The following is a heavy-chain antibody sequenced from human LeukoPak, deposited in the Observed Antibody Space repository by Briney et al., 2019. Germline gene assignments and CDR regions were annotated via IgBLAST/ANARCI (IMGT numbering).Heavy chain of an antibody. CDR3: ARGHGVVYYYMDV. CDR2: IKQDGSEK. V-gene: IGHV3-7*01. D-gene: IGHD2-15*01. J-gene: IGHJ6*03. CDR1: GFTFSSYW. Sequence: GALRLSCAASGFTFSSYWMSWVRQAPGKGLEWVANIKQDGSEKYYVDSVKGRFTISRDNSKNTLYLQMNSLRAGDTAVYYCARGHGVVYYYMDVWGKGTTVTISS.